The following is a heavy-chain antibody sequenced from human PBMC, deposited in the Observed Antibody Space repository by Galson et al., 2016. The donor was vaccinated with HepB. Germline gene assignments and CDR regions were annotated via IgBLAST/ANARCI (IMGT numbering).Heavy chain of an antibody. Sequence: SLRISCAASGFSFSHAWMHWVRQAPRKGLEWAGRINSKTDGGTTDYAAPVKCRFAISRDDSKNTLYLQMNRLKTEDTGVYYCTVAATYDFWSGYYMLDPWGQGTLVTVSS. D-gene: IGHD3-3*01. J-gene: IGHJ5*02. V-gene: IGHV3-15*07. CDR2: INSKTDGGTT. CDR3: TVAATYDFWSGYYMLDP. CDR1: GFSFSHAW.